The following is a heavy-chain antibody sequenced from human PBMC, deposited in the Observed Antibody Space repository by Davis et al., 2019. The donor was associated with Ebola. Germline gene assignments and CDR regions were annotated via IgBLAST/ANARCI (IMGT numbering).Heavy chain of an antibody. CDR3: ARHGGASATTRHSDS. CDR2: IWYDGSRK. Sequence: GESLKISCAASGFNFRSYGMHWVRQAPDKGLEWVAVIWYDGSRKYYGDSVKGRFVITRDNSRDTLFLQMNSLRVDDTAQYYCARHGGASATTRHSDSWGQGTLVTVSS. V-gene: IGHV3-33*01. CDR1: GFNFRSYG. D-gene: IGHD6-6*01. J-gene: IGHJ4*02.